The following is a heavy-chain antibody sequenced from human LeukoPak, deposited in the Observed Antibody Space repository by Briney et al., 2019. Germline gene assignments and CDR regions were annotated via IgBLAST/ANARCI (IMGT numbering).Heavy chain of an antibody. CDR2: IYYSGST. D-gene: IGHD3-10*01. Sequence: PSETLSLTCTVSGGSISSYYWSWIRQPPGKGLEWIGYIYYSGSTNYNPSLKSRVTISVDTSKNQFSLKLSSVTAADTAVYYCAREPTGGFGELWGQGTLVTVSS. CDR3: AREPTGGFGEL. V-gene: IGHV4-59*01. J-gene: IGHJ4*02. CDR1: GGSISSYY.